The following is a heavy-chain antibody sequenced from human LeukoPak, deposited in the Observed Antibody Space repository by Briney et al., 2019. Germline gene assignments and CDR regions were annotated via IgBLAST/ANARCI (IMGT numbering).Heavy chain of an antibody. J-gene: IGHJ4*02. Sequence: PGGSLRLSCAASGFRFNSYSMNWVRQAPGKGLEWVSSISSSSTYIYYADSVKGRFTISRDNAKNTLYLQMNSLRAEDTAVYYCARDYGEGGYYFDYWGQGTLVTVSS. CDR1: GFRFNSYS. D-gene: IGHD4-17*01. CDR3: ARDYGEGGYYFDY. V-gene: IGHV3-21*01. CDR2: ISSSSTYI.